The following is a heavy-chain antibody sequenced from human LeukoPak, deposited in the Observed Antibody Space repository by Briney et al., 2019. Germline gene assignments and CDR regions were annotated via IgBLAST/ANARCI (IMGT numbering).Heavy chain of an antibody. V-gene: IGHV3-23*01. D-gene: IGHD3-22*01. CDR3: AKTRDSGGYPYYDY. J-gene: IGHJ4*02. CDR1: GFTFSNYA. Sequence: GGSLTLSCVASGFTFSNYAMNWIRAAPGKGLEWASAISGAGDGSSYADSVKGRFTISRDNSKNTLFLQMNSLRAEDTAIYYCAKTRDSGGYPYYDYWGQGTLVTVSS. CDR2: ISGAGDGS.